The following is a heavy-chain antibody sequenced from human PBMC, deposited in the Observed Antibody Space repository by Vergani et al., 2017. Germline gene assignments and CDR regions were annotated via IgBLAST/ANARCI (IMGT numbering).Heavy chain of an antibody. CDR3: ARASLGWYACDI. CDR1: GFTFSDYY. CDR2: ISSSDNSI. Sequence: QVQLVESGGGLVKPGGSLRLSCAASGFTFSDYYMSWIRQAPGKGLEWVSYISSSDNSIYYADSVKGRFTVSRDNDKNSLYLQMNSLRAEDTAVYYCARASLGWYACDIWGQGTMVTVSS. D-gene: IGHD7-27*01. V-gene: IGHV3-11*01. J-gene: IGHJ3*02.